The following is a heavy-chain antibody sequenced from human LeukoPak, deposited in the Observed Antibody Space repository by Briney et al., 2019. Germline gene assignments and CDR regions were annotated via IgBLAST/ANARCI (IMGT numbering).Heavy chain of an antibody. V-gene: IGHV1-69*04. D-gene: IGHD1-14*01. CDR3: ARDCGEVFGYFDY. CDR2: IISILGIA. J-gene: IGHJ4*02. Sequence: SVKVSCKASGGTFSSYAISWVRQAPGQGLEWMGRIISILGIANYAQKFQGRVTITADKSTSTAYMELSSLRSEDTAVYYCARDCGEVFGYFDYWGQGTLVTVSS. CDR1: GGTFSSYA.